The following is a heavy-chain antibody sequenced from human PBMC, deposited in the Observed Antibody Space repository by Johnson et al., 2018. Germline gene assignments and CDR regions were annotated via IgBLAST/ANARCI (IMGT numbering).Heavy chain of an antibody. CDR2: IKQDGSEK. J-gene: IGHJ6*02. CDR1: GFTFSSYW. V-gene: IGHV3-7*04. Sequence: VQLVQSGGGLVQPGGSLRLSCAASGFTFSSYWMSWVRQAPGKGLEWVANIKQDGSEKYYVDSVKGRFTISRDNAKNSLYLQMNSLRAEETAVYYRSRGSYYYYGMDVWGQGTTVTVSS. CDR3: SRGSYYYYGMDV.